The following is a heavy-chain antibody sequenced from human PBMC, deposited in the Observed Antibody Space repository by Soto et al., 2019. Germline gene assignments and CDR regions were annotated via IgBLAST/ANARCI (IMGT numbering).Heavy chain of an antibody. V-gene: IGHV3-23*01. J-gene: IGHJ4*02. CDR1: GFTFTTYS. D-gene: IGHD4-17*01. CDR3: AKDLRPDGVWDFDH. CDR2: IVQDGST. Sequence: EVQLLESGGVSVLPGGSLRLSCAASGFTFTTYSLSWVRQAPGKGPEWVSGIVQDGSTKYADSVRGRFTISRDNSKSTVFLQMFSLRGEDTAVYYCAKDLRPDGVWDFDHWGKGTLVTVSS.